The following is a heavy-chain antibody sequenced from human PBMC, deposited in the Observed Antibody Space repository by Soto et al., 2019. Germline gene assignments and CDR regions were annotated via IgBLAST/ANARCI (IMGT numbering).Heavy chain of an antibody. J-gene: IGHJ4*02. Sequence: SETLSLTCTVSGGSISSGDYYWSWIRQPPGKGLEWIGYIYYSGSTYYNPSLKSRVTISVDTSKNQFSLKLSSVTAADTAVYDCARAPNHYSGRDYWAQGTLVTVSS. D-gene: IGHD2-15*01. V-gene: IGHV4-30-4*01. CDR2: IYYSGST. CDR3: ARAPNHYSGRDY. CDR1: GGSISSGDYY.